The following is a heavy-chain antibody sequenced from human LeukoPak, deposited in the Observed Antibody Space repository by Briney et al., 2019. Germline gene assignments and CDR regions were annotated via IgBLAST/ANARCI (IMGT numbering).Heavy chain of an antibody. Sequence: SQTPSLTCAISGDSVSSNSSSWNWIRQSPSRGLEWLGRTYYRSKWYYDYAVSVKSRITINPDTSKNQFSLQMNSVTPEDTAVYYCARGSWFDPWGQGTLVSVSS. J-gene: IGHJ5*02. CDR3: ARGSWFDP. CDR2: TYYRSKWYY. CDR1: GDSVSSNSSS. V-gene: IGHV6-1*01.